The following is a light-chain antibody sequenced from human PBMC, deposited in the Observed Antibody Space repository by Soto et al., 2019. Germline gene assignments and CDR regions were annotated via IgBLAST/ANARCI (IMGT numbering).Light chain of an antibody. Sequence: DIQMTQSPSTLSAVVGDRVTITCRASQSISNWLAWYQQKPGKAPRLLLYDVSSLDSGVPSRFSGSGSGTEFTLTISSLEPADFATYYCQQSNSFLFSFGHGTKVDIK. CDR3: QQSNSFLFS. V-gene: IGKV1-5*01. CDR2: DVS. J-gene: IGKJ3*01. CDR1: QSISNW.